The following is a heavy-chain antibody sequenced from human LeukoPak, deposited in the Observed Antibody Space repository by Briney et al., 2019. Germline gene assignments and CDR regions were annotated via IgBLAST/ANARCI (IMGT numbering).Heavy chain of an antibody. CDR2: VYYSGST. Sequence: PSETLSLTCTVSGGSISSSSYYWGWIRQPPGKGLEWIGNVYYSGSTYYNPSLKSRVTISVDTSKNQFSLKLSSVTAADTAVYYCAKDRGSIAAGGSDYWGQGTLVTVSS. CDR3: AKDRGSIAAGGSDY. CDR1: GGSISSSSYY. D-gene: IGHD6-13*01. J-gene: IGHJ4*02. V-gene: IGHV4-39*02.